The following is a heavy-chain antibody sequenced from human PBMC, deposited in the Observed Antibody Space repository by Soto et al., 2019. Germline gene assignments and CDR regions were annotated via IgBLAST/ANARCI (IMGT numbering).Heavy chain of an antibody. CDR1: GGSISSSNW. CDR3: ARGDFCSTTTCYRDP. Sequence: SETLSLTCAVSGGSISSSNWWSWVRQPPGKGLEWIGEIYHSGSTNYNPSLKSRVTISVDKSKNQFSLKLSSVTAADTAVYFCARGDFCSTTTCYRDPWGQGTLVTVSS. J-gene: IGHJ5*02. CDR2: IYHSGST. V-gene: IGHV4-4*02. D-gene: IGHD2-2*01.